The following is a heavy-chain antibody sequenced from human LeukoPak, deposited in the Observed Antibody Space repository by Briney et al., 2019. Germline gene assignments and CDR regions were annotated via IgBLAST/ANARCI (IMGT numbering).Heavy chain of an antibody. CDR1: GYSISSGYY. CDR2: IYHSGST. D-gene: IGHD3-10*01. Sequence: SETLSLTCTVSGYSISSGYYWGWIRQPPGKGLEWIGSIYHSGSTYYNPSLKSRVTISVDTSKNQFSLKLSSVTAADTAVYYCARDNIYYGSGSYVLWGQGTLVTVSS. CDR3: ARDNIYYGSGSYVL. J-gene: IGHJ4*02. V-gene: IGHV4-38-2*02.